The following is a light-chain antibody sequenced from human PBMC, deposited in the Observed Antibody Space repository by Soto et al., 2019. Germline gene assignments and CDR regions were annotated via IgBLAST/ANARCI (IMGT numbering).Light chain of an antibody. CDR3: QQYNNWPLT. Sequence: EIVLTQSPVTLSLSPGERATLSCRASQSVDSTYLAWFQQRPGQPPRLLIFGESTRATGVPARFSGSGSGTEFTLIISSLQSEDFAVYYCQQYNNWPLTFGGGTKVDIK. V-gene: IGKV3-15*01. J-gene: IGKJ4*01. CDR1: QSVDSTY. CDR2: GES.